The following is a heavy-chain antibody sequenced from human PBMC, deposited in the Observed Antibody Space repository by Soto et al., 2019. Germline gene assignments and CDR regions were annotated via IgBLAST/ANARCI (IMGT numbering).Heavy chain of an antibody. CDR3: NKDLQLELLAFDI. Sequence: PGGSLRLSCAASGFTFSNAWMSWVRQAPGKGLEWVGRIKSKTDGGTTDYAAPVKGRFTISRDDSKNTLYLQMNSLKTEDTAVYYCNKDLQLELLAFDIWGQGTMVTVSS. CDR1: GFTFSNAW. CDR2: IKSKTDGGTT. D-gene: IGHD1-7*01. V-gene: IGHV3-15*01. J-gene: IGHJ3*02.